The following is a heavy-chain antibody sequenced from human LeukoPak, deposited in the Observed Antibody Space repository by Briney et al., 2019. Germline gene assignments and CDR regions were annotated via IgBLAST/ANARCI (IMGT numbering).Heavy chain of an antibody. CDR3: VRDRGTATVRSFDI. CDR1: GITFSNYE. V-gene: IGHV3-48*03. J-gene: IGHJ3*02. CDR2: ISSRGTTT. D-gene: IGHD4-17*01. Sequence: PRGSLRLSCAASGITFSNYEMNWVRQAPGKGLEWVSYISSRGTTTHYADSVKGRFIISRDNAENSLYLQMNSLRVEDTALYHCVRDRGTATVRSFDIWGQGTMVTVSS.